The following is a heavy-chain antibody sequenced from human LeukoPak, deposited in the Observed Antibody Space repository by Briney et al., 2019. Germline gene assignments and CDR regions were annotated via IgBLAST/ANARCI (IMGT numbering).Heavy chain of an antibody. CDR3: ARDRVRHARGYSYGLDY. Sequence: PGGSLRLSCAASGFTFSSYTMNWVRQAPGKGLEWVSYISSSSSTIYYADSVKGRFTISRDNAKNSLYLQMNSLRAEDTAVYYCARDRVRHARGYSYGLDYWGQGTLVTVSS. CDR1: GFTFSSYT. J-gene: IGHJ4*02. D-gene: IGHD5-18*01. V-gene: IGHV3-48*04. CDR2: ISSSSSTI.